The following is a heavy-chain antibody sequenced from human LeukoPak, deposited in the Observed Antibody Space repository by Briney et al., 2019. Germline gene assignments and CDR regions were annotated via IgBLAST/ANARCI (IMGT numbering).Heavy chain of an antibody. CDR1: GYSFTSYW. D-gene: IGHD1-26*01. CDR2: IYPGVSST. V-gene: IGHV5-51*01. CDR3: ATGLWWDLYY. J-gene: IGHJ4*02. Sequence: GESLKISCKGSGYSFTSYWIGWVRQMPGIGLEWMGIIYPGVSSTTYSPSFQGQVTISADRSITTAYLQWSSLKASDTAMYYCATGLWWDLYYWGQGTLVTASS.